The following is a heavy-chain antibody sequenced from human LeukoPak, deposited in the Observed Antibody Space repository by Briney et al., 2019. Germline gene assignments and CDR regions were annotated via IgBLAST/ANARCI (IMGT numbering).Heavy chain of an antibody. CDR2: ISNNTGNP. CDR1: GYTFTSYA. J-gene: IGHJ4*02. D-gene: IGHD1-26*01. CDR3: ARDNGGSDLNYFDY. V-gene: IGHV7-4-1*02. Sequence: ASVTVSCMASGYTFTSYALNWVRQAPGQGLEGMGWISNNTGNPTYAQGFTGRFVFSLDSSVSTAYLQISSLKAEDTAVYYWARDNGGSDLNYFDYWGQGTLVTVSS.